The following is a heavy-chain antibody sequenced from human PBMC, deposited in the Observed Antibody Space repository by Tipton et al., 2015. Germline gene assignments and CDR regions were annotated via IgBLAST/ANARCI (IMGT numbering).Heavy chain of an antibody. Sequence: QSGAEVKKPGASVTISCRASDYYFRDFGLNWIRQAPGQGLEWMGGITPIFGTANYARNFQGRVTITADESTSTAYMELSSLSSEDTAVYYCARDPGYGMDVWGQGTTVTVSS. CDR1: DYYFRDFG. V-gene: IGHV1-69*13. CDR2: ITPIFGTA. CDR3: ARDPGYGMDV. J-gene: IGHJ6*02.